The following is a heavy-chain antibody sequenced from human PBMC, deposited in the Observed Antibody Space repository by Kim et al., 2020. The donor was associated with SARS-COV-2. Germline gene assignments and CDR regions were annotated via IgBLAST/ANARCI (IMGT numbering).Heavy chain of an antibody. Sequence: VKGRFTISRDNSKNSLCLQMNSLRAEDTAVYYCAKDLSPRVGVVPRFDYWAQGALVTVSS. CDR3: AKDLSPRVGVVPRFDY. J-gene: IGHJ4*02. D-gene: IGHD3-3*01. V-gene: IGHV3-23*01.